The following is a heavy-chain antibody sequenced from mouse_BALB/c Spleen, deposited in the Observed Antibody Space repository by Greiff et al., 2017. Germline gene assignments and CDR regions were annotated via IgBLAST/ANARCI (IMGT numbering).Heavy chain of an antibody. D-gene: IGHD2-14*01. J-gene: IGHJ2*01. CDR2: IWGDGST. V-gene: IGHV2-6-7*01. CDR3: ARHYRYDETFDY. CDR1: GFSLTGYG. Sequence: QVQLKESGPGLVAPSQSLSITCTVSGFSLTGYGVNWVRQPPGKGLEWLGMIWGDGSTDYNSALKSRLSISKDNSKSQVFLKMNSLQTDDTAMYYCARHYRYDETFDYWGQGTTLTVSS.